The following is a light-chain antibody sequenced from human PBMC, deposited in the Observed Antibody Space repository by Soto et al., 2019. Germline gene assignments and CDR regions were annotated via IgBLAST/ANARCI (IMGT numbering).Light chain of an antibody. CDR2: DAS. Sequence: EIVLTQSPGTLSLSPGERATLSCRASQSVSSSYLAWYQQKPGQAPRLLIYDASSRATGIPDRFSGRGSGTEFTLTISRLEPEDFAVYYCQQYGSSPQTFGQGTKVEIK. J-gene: IGKJ1*01. CDR3: QQYGSSPQT. V-gene: IGKV3-20*01. CDR1: QSVSSSY.